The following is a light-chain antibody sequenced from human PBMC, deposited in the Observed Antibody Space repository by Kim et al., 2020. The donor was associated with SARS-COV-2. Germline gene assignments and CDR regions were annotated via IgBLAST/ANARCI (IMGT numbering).Light chain of an antibody. CDR2: AAS. J-gene: IGKJ2*01. CDR1: QGISSY. V-gene: IGKV1-8*01. CDR3: QQYYSYPRT. Sequence: SASTGDRVTSTCRASQGISSYLAWYQQKPGKAPKLLIYAASTLQSGVPSRLSGSGSGTDFTLTISCLQSEDFATYYCQQYYSYPRTFGQGTKLEI.